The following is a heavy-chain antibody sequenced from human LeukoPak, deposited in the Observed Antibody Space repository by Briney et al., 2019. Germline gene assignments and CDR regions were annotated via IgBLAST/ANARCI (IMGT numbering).Heavy chain of an antibody. V-gene: IGHV3-23*01. D-gene: IGHD3-22*01. J-gene: IGHJ4*02. CDR2: ISGSGGST. Sequence: GGSLRLSCAASGFTFSSYAMSWVRQAPGKGLERVSAISGSGGSTYYADSVKGRFTISRDNSKNTLYLQMNSLRAEDTAVYYCAKDRIVVSYYFDYWGQGTLVTVSS. CDR1: GFTFSSYA. CDR3: AKDRIVVSYYFDY.